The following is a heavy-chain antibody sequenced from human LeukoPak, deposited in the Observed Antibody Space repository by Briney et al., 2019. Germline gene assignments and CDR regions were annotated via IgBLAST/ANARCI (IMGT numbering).Heavy chain of an antibody. CDR2: ISSSSSYI. V-gene: IGHV3-21*01. CDR1: GFTFSTYS. J-gene: IGHJ4*02. D-gene: IGHD2-15*01. CDR3: ARAGVVAAMYDY. Sequence: GGSLRLSCAASGFTFSTYSMNWVRQAPGKGLEWVSSISSSSSYIYYADSVKGRFTISRDNAKNSLYLQMNSLRAEDTAVYYCARAGVVAAMYDYWGQGTLVTVSS.